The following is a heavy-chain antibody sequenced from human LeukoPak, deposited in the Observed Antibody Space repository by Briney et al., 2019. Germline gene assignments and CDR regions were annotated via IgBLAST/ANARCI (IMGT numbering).Heavy chain of an antibody. J-gene: IGHJ4*02. CDR3: VREEGQGTARMFDC. CDR1: GDNVSSNSAA. Sequence: SQTHSLTCAISGDNVSSNSAAWNWIRQSPSRGLEWLGRTYYRSKWYSAYAVSVKSRMTINSDTSKNQFSLQLNSVTPEDAAVYYCVREEGQGTARMFDCWGQGIPVTVSS. D-gene: IGHD1-7*01. CDR2: TYYRSKWYS. V-gene: IGHV6-1*01.